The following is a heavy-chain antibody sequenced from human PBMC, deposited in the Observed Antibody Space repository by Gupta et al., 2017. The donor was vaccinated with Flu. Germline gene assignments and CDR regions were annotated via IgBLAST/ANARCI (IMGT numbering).Heavy chain of an antibody. CDR2: ISNSGAYT. J-gene: IGHJ6*03. V-gene: IGHV3-11*05. CDR3: TRDPRLMDV. Sequence: TLSDHYMTWVRQAPGKGLECISYISNSGAYTNYADSVKGRFTISRDNAKNSLYLQMNSLRAEDTAVYYCTRDPRLMDVWGKGTTVTVSS. CDR1: TLSDHY.